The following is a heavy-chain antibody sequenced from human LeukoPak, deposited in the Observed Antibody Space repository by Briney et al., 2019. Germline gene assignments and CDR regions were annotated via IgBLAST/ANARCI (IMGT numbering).Heavy chain of an antibody. CDR2: IYYSGST. V-gene: IGHV4-59*01. Sequence: SETLSLTCTVSGGSISSYYWSWIRQPPGKGLEWIGYIYYSGSTNYNPSLKSRVTISVDTSKNQFSLKLSSVTAADTAVYYCARTRRTYCSGGSCYPFDPWGQGTLVTVSS. J-gene: IGHJ5*02. CDR3: ARTRRTYCSGGSCYPFDP. CDR1: GGSISSYY. D-gene: IGHD2-15*01.